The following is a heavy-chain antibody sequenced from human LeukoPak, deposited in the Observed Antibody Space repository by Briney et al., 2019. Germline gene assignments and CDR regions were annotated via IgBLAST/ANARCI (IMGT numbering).Heavy chain of an antibody. CDR2: IIPIFGTA. CDR1: GGTFSSYA. D-gene: IGHD6-6*01. CDR3: ARGRNEYSSPGDYYYYYMDV. V-gene: IGHV1-69*13. J-gene: IGHJ6*03. Sequence: ASVKVSCKASGGTFSSYAISWVRQAPGQGLEWMGGIIPIFGTANYAQKFQGRVTITADESTSTAYTELSSLRSEDTAVYYCARGRNEYSSPGDYYYYYMDVWGKGTTVTVSS.